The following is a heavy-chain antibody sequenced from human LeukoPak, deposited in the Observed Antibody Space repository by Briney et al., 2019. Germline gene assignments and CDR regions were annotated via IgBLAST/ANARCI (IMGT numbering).Heavy chain of an antibody. CDR2: IYGSGST. J-gene: IGHJ4*02. CDR3: ARQTMLVGYANGLGFNY. D-gene: IGHD2-2*01. V-gene: IGHV4-59*01. CDR1: GGSISSWY. Sequence: PSETLSLTCTVSGGSISSWYWSWIRQPPGKGLEWIGDIYGSGSTNYNPPLKSRVSMSADTSKNQISLNLKFVTAADTAVYYCARQTMLVGYANGLGFNYWGEGTLVTVSS.